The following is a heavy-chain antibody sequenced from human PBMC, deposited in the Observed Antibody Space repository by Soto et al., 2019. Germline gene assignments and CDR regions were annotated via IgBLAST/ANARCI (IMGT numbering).Heavy chain of an antibody. CDR1: GDSVRNQY. J-gene: IGHJ6*03. Sequence: SETLSLTCTVSGDSVRNQYWSWIRRPPGRGLEWIGYIYRSGSTKYKPSLKSRLTISVDTSKNQFSLKLSSVTAADTAVYYCARTLDYGHMDVWGKGTTVTVSS. CDR3: ARTLDYGHMDV. D-gene: IGHD3-16*01. V-gene: IGHV4-4*09. CDR2: IYRSGST.